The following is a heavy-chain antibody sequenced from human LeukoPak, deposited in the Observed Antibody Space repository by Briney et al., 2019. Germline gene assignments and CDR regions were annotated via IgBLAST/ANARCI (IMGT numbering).Heavy chain of an antibody. CDR1: GFTFDDYA. D-gene: IGHD3-16*01. CDR3: TTENWGRGDY. J-gene: IGHJ4*02. V-gene: IGHV3-9*01. Sequence: GRSLRLSCVASGFTFDDYAMHWVRQAPGKGLEWVSTISWNSGNIGYADSVKGRFTISRDDSKNTLYLQMNTLQIDDTAVYYCTTENWGRGDYWGQGTLITVSS. CDR2: ISWNSGNI.